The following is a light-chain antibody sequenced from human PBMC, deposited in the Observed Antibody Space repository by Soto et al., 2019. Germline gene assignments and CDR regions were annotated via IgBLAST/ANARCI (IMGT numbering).Light chain of an antibody. V-gene: IGKV1-39*01. J-gene: IGKJ1*01. CDR1: QSISSY. Sequence: DLQMTQSPSSLSASVGDRVTITCRASQSISSYLNWYQQKPGKAPKLLIYAASSLQSWVPSMFSGSGSGTDFTLTISSLQPEDFATYYCQQSYSTFWTFGQGTKVEIK. CDR3: QQSYSTFWT. CDR2: AAS.